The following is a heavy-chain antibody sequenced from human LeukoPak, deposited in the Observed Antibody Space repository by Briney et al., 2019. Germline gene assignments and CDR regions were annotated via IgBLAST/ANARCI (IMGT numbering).Heavy chain of an antibody. CDR3: ARESGLNDYYDSSGFAHAFDI. V-gene: IGHV4-61*02. CDR2: IYTSGST. CDR1: GGSISSSSYY. D-gene: IGHD3-22*01. Sequence: PSQTLSLTCTVSGGSISSSSYYWSWIRQPAGKGLEWIGRIYTSGSTNYNPSLKSRVTMSVDTSKNQFSLKLSSVTAADTAVYYCARESGLNDYYDSSGFAHAFDIWGQGTMVTVSS. J-gene: IGHJ3*02.